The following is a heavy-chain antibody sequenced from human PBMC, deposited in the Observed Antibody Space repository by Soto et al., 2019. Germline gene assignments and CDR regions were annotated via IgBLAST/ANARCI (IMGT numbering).Heavy chain of an antibody. CDR3: ARGEIAVAGPWGAFDI. CDR2: IYPGDSDT. Sequence: EVQLVQSGAEVKKPGESLKISCKGSGYSFTSYWIGWVRQMPGKGLECMGIIYPGDSDTRYSPSFQGQVTISADKSISTAYLPWSSLKASDTAMYYCARGEIAVAGPWGAFDIWGQGTMVTVSS. D-gene: IGHD6-19*01. V-gene: IGHV5-51*01. J-gene: IGHJ3*02. CDR1: GYSFTSYW.